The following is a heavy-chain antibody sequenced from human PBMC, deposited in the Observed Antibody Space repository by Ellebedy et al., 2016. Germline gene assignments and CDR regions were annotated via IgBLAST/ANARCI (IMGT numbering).Heavy chain of an antibody. CDR3: ASGATNWFDP. Sequence: SETLSLTCGVYGGSLSGHYWSWIRQPPGKGLEWIGDINHSGSTNYNPSLKSRVTISVDTSKNQFSLKLSSVTAADTAVYYCASGATNWFDPWGQGTLVTVSS. D-gene: IGHD5-12*01. CDR1: GGSLSGHY. CDR2: INHSGST. V-gene: IGHV4-34*01. J-gene: IGHJ5*02.